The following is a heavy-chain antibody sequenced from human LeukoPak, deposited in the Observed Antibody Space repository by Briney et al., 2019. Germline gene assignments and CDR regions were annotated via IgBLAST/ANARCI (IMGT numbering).Heavy chain of an antibody. J-gene: IGHJ4*02. V-gene: IGHV1-18*01. CDR1: GYTFTSYG. D-gene: IGHD3-22*01. Sequence: ASVKVSCKASGYTFTSYGISWVRQAPGQGLEWMGWISAYNGNTNYAQKLQGRVTMTTDTSTSTAYMELRSLRSDDTAVYYCAREGDWEDYYDSSGYPTQIDYWGRGTLVTVSS. CDR3: AREGDWEDYYDSSGYPTQIDY. CDR2: ISAYNGNT.